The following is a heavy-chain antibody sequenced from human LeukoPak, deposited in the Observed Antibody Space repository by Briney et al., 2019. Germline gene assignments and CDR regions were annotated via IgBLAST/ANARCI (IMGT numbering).Heavy chain of an antibody. CDR2: ISSSSSSI. CDR3: ARELVTSSY. D-gene: IGHD4-23*01. J-gene: IGHJ4*02. V-gene: IGHV3-21*01. Sequence: GGSLRLSCAASGFTFSSYIMNWVRQAPGKGLEWVSSISSSSSSIYYADSVQGRFTISRDNAKDSLYLQMNSLRADDTAIYYCARELVTSSYWGQGTLVTVSS. CDR1: GFTFSSYI.